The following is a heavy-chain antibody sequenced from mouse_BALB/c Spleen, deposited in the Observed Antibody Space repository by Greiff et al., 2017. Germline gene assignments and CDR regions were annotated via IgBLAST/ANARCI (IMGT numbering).Heavy chain of an antibody. Sequence: EVKLVESGGGLVQPGGSLRLSCATSGFTFTDYYMSWVRQPPGKALEWLGFIRNKANGYTTEYSASVKGRFTISRDNSQSILYLQMNTLRAEDSATYYCARDSHGSLYFDYWGQGTTLTVSS. J-gene: IGHJ2*01. CDR1: GFTFTDYY. CDR3: ARDSHGSLYFDY. CDR2: IRNKANGYTT. V-gene: IGHV7-3*02. D-gene: IGHD1-1*01.